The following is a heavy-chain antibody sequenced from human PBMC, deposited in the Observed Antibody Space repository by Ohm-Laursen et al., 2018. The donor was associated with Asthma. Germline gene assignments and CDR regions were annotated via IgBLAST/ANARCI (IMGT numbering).Heavy chain of an antibody. CDR2: ISYDGSNK. CDR3: ARNPGYSSGWGDWYFDL. D-gene: IGHD6-19*01. V-gene: IGHV3-30*19. CDR1: GFTFSSYG. J-gene: IGHJ2*01. Sequence: SLRLSCAASGFTFSSYGMHWVRQAPGKGLEWVAVISYDGSNKYYADSVKGRFTISRDNSKNTLYLQMNSLRAEDTAVYYCARNPGYSSGWGDWYFDLWGRGTLVTVSS.